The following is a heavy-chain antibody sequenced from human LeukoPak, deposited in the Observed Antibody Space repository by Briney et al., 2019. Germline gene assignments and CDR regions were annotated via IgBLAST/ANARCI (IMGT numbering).Heavy chain of an antibody. V-gene: IGHV1-69*13. J-gene: IGHJ4*02. CDR1: GGTFSSYA. Sequence: WASVTVSCKASGGTFSSYAISWVRQAPGQGLEWMGGIIPIFGTANYAQKFQGRVTITADESTSTAYMELSSLRSEDTAVYYCARLGYSGYDRQGAYFDYWGQGTLVTVSS. CDR3: ARLGYSGYDRQGAYFDY. D-gene: IGHD5-12*01. CDR2: IIPIFGTA.